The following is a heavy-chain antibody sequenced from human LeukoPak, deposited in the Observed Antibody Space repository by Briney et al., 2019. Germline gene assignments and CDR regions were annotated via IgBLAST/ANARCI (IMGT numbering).Heavy chain of an antibody. Sequence: GESLKISCKGSGYSFTKFWIGWVRQMPGKGLEWMGIIYPGDYDIRYSPSFQGQVTISADKSISTAYLQWSSLKASDTAMYYCARALCCSSTSCSLSWFDPWGQGTLVTVSS. CDR1: GYSFTKFW. CDR2: IYPGDYDI. CDR3: ARALCCSSTSCSLSWFDP. J-gene: IGHJ5*02. D-gene: IGHD2-2*01. V-gene: IGHV5-51*01.